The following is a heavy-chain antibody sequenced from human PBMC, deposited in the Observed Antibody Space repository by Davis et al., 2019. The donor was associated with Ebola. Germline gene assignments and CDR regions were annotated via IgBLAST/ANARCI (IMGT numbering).Heavy chain of an antibody. D-gene: IGHD3-3*01. CDR3: ARGWLRGYLDY. Sequence: PSETLSLTCAISGDSVSSAGWNWIRQSPSRGLEWLGRTYYSSKWHNDYAVSVKSRITINPDTSKNQFSLEVNSVTPEDTAVYYCARGWLRGYLDYWGQGTLVTVSS. CDR1: GDSVSSAG. J-gene: IGHJ4*02. CDR2: TYYSSKWHN. V-gene: IGHV6-1*01.